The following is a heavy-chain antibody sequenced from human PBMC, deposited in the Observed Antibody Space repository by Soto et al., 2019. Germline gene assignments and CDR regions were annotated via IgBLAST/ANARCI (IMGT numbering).Heavy chain of an antibody. D-gene: IGHD6-13*01. CDR3: ARVPYSSSWFEYFQH. J-gene: IGHJ1*01. CDR2: ISYDGSNK. V-gene: IGHV3-30-3*01. CDR1: GFTFSSYA. Sequence: GGSLRLSCAASGFTFSSYAMHWVRQAPGKGLEWVAVISYDGSNKYYADSVKGRFTISRDNSKNTLYLQMNSLRAEDTAVYYCARVPYSSSWFEYFQHWGQGTLVTVSS.